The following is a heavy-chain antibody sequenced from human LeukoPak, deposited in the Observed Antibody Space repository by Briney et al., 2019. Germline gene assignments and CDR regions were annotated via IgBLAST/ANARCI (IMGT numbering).Heavy chain of an antibody. CDR1: GFTFSSYE. V-gene: IGHV3-48*03. D-gene: IGHD3-10*01. Sequence: GGSLGLSCAASGFTFSSYEMNWVRQAPGKGLEWVSYISSSSSTIYYADSVKGRFTISRDNAKNSLYLQMNSLRAEDTAVYYCARGVNTLLLWFGEFDYWGQGTLVTVSS. J-gene: IGHJ4*02. CDR3: ARGVNTLLLWFGEFDY. CDR2: ISSSSSTI.